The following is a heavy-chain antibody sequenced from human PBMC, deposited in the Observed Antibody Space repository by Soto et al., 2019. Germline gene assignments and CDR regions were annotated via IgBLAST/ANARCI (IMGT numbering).Heavy chain of an antibody. CDR1: GGSISSGDYS. CDR2: IYHSGST. Sequence: QLQLQESGSGLVKPSQTLSLTCAVSGGSISSGDYSWSWIRQPPGKGLEWIGYIYHSGSTYYNPSLKSRVTISVHRSKNQFSLKLSSVTAADTAVYYCARLWFGELLPDYWGQGTLVTVSS. J-gene: IGHJ4*02. D-gene: IGHD3-10*01. CDR3: ARLWFGELLPDY. V-gene: IGHV4-30-2*01.